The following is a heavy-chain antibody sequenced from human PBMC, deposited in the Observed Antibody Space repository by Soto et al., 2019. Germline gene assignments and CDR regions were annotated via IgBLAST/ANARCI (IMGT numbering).Heavy chain of an antibody. Sequence: GASVKVSCKASGYTFTSYAMHWVRQAPGQRLEWMGWINAGNGNTKYSQKLQGRVTITRDTSASTAYMGWSSLRFEDRVVYYCARDRAPSDVWGKGTTVTVSS. CDR2: INAGNGNT. CDR3: ARDRAPSDV. J-gene: IGHJ6*04. CDR1: GYTFTSYA. D-gene: IGHD3-10*01. V-gene: IGHV1-3*01.